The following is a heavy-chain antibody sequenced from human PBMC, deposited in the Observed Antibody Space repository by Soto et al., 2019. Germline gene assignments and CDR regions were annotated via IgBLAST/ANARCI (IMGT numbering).Heavy chain of an antibody. CDR3: AKELRDYVWGSYRYSYYYYGMDV. J-gene: IGHJ6*02. Sequence: SLRLSCAASGFTFSSYGMHWVRQAPGKGLEWVAVISYDGSNKYYADSVKGRFTISRDNSKNTLYLQMNSLRAEDTAVYYCAKELRDYVWGSYRYSYYYYGMDVWGQGTTVTVSS. CDR1: GFTFSSYG. D-gene: IGHD3-16*02. V-gene: IGHV3-30*18. CDR2: ISYDGSNK.